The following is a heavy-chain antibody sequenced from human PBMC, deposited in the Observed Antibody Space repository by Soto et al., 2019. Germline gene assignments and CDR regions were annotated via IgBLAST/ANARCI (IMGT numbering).Heavy chain of an antibody. CDR1: GYTFTSYA. D-gene: IGHD2-21*02. Sequence: ASVKVSCKASGYTFTSYAMHWVRQAPGQRLEWMGWINAGNGNTKYSQKFHGRVTITRDTSASTAYMELSSLRSEDTAVYYCAGAVVTASYFDYWGQGTLVTVSS. V-gene: IGHV1-3*01. CDR3: AGAVVTASYFDY. CDR2: INAGNGNT. J-gene: IGHJ4*02.